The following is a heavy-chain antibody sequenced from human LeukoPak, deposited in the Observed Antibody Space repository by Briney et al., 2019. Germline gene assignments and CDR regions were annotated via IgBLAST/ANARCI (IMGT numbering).Heavy chain of an antibody. CDR3: ARGEAVAANRGYYYYYGMDV. V-gene: IGHV4-59*01. J-gene: IGHJ6*02. CDR1: GGSISSYY. Sequence: PSATLSLTCTVSGGSISSYYWSWIRQPPGKGLEWIGYIYYSGSTNYTPSLKSRVTISVDPSKSQFSLKLSSVTAADTAVYYCARGEAVAANRGYYYYYGMDVWGQGTTVTVSS. CDR2: IYYSGST. D-gene: IGHD6-19*01.